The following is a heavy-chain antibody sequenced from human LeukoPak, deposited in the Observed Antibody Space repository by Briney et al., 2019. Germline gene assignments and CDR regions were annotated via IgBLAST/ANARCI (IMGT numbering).Heavy chain of an antibody. D-gene: IGHD3-10*01. CDR3: AKFPALLWFGGLSYYYGMDV. CDR1: GFTFSSYA. Sequence: GGSLRLSCAASGFTFSSYAMSWVRQAPGKGLEWVSAISGSGGSTYYADSVKGRFTISRDNSKNTLYLQMNSLRAEDTAVYYCAKFPALLWFGGLSYYYGMDVWGQGTTVTVSS. V-gene: IGHV3-23*01. J-gene: IGHJ6*02. CDR2: ISGSGGST.